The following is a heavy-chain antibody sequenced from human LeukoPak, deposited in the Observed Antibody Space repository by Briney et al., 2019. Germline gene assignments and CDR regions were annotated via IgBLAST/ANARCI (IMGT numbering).Heavy chain of an antibody. CDR2: IYYSGST. V-gene: IGHV4-59*01. J-gene: IGHJ4*02. D-gene: IGHD3-10*01. CDR1: GGSFSGYY. Sequence: SETLSLTCAVYGGSFSGYYWSWIRQPPGKGLEWIGYIYYSGSTNYNPSLKSRVTISVDTSKNQFSLKLSSVTAADTAVYYCARDDYYGSGSYDYWGQGTLVTVSS. CDR3: ARDDYYGSGSYDY.